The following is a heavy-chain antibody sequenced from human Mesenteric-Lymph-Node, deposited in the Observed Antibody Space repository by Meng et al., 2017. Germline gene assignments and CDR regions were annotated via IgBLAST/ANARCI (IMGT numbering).Heavy chain of an antibody. D-gene: IGHD3-10*01. CDR3: ARGLVRGVIIINWFDP. Sequence: GLPQQVGAGLLKPSGTLSLTCAVYGGSFSGYYWSWIRQPPGKGLEWIGEINHSGSTNYNPSLKSRVTISVDTSKNQFSLKLSSVSAADTAVYYCARGLVRGVIIINWFDPWGQGTLVTVSS. CDR2: INHSGST. CDR1: GGSFSGYY. V-gene: IGHV4-34*01. J-gene: IGHJ5*02.